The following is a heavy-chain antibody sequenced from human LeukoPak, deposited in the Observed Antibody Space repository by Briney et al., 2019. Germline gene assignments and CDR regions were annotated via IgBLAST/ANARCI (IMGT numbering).Heavy chain of an antibody. Sequence: PGGSLRLSCVASGFRFSSYWMSWVRQAPGKGLEWVGNIKQDGGERYLVESVKGRFTISRDNAKNSLYLQMTGLRVEDTAVYYCAGEGDSYYLSYADYWGQGSLVTVSS. J-gene: IGHJ4*02. V-gene: IGHV3-7*01. D-gene: IGHD1-26*01. CDR3: AGEGDSYYLSYADY. CDR2: IKQDGGER. CDR1: GFRFSSYW.